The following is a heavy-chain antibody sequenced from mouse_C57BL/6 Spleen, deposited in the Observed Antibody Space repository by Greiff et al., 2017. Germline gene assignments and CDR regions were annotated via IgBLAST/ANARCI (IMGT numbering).Heavy chain of an antibody. CDR3: ARNNCPFDY. CDR2: IWRGGST. CDR1: GFSLTSYG. D-gene: IGHD4-1*01. V-gene: IGHV2-2*01. Sequence: VQLQQSGPGLVQPSHSLSLTCTASGFSLTSYGVHWVRQSPGKGLEWLGVIWRGGSTDYNAAFISRLHLSKDNSKSHVFFKMNSLQADDTAIYDCARNNCPFDYWGQGTTLTVSS. J-gene: IGHJ2*01.